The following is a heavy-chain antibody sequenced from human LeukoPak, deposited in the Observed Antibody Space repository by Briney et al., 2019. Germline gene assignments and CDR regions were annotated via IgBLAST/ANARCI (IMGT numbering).Heavy chain of an antibody. J-gene: IGHJ4*02. CDR1: GFTFSSYE. CDR2: ISGSGGST. D-gene: IGHD3-3*01. Sequence: GGSLRLSCAASGFTFSSYEMNWVRQAPGKGLEWVSGISGSGGSTDYADSLKGRFTISRDNSKNTLYLQMNSLRAEDTAVYYCAKTPVRRFPLYFDYWGQGTLVTVSS. V-gene: IGHV3-23*01. CDR3: AKTPVRRFPLYFDY.